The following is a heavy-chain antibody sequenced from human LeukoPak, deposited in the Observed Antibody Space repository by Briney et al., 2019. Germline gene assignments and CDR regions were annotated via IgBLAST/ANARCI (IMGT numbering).Heavy chain of an antibody. CDR3: ARDSSAYYYDSSGHDY. CDR1: GFTFSSYS. Sequence: PGGSLRLSCAASGFTFSSYSMNWVRQAPGKGLEWVSSISSSSSYIYYADSVKGRFTISRDNAKNSLYVQMNSLRAEDTAVYYCARDSSAYYYDSSGHDYWGQGTLVTVSS. V-gene: IGHV3-21*01. J-gene: IGHJ4*02. CDR2: ISSSSSYI. D-gene: IGHD3-22*01.